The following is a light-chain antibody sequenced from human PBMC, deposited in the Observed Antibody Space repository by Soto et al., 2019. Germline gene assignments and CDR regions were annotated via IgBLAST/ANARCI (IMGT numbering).Light chain of an antibody. Sequence: QSVLTQPPSVSGAPVQRVTISCTGSSSNIGAGYDVHWYQQLPGTAPKLLIYGNSNRPSGVPDRFSGSKSGTSASLAITGLQAEDEADYSCQSYDSSLSGSVFGGGTQLTVL. CDR3: QSYDSSLSGSV. CDR2: GNS. V-gene: IGLV1-40*01. CDR1: SSNIGAGYD. J-gene: IGLJ2*01.